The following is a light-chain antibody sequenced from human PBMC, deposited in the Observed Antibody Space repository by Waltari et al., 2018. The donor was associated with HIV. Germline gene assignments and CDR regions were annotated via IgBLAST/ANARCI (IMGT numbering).Light chain of an antibody. Sequence: DIQMTQSPSSLSASIGDRVSITCRASQSISNYLSWYQHQPGNAPRLLIYFASTLQSGVPSRFSGSGSGTDFTLTISSLQPEDFATYYCQQSYRTPPHTFGGGTKVEIK. V-gene: IGKV1-39*01. CDR2: FAS. CDR3: QQSYRTPPHT. CDR1: QSISNY. J-gene: IGKJ4*01.